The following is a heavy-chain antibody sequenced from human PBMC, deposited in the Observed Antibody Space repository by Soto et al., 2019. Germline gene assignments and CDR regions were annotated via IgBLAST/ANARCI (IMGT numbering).Heavy chain of an antibody. V-gene: IGHV3-33*01. Sequence: QVQLVESGGGVVQPGRSLRLSCAASGFTFSSYGMHWVRQAPGKGLEWVAVIWYDGSNNYYADSVKGRFTISRDNSKNTLYLQMNSLRAEDTAVYYCARDGRRGVRYQIYYYYGMDVWGQGTTVTVSS. D-gene: IGHD1-26*01. CDR2: IWYDGSNN. CDR1: GFTFSSYG. J-gene: IGHJ6*02. CDR3: ARDGRRGVRYQIYYYYGMDV.